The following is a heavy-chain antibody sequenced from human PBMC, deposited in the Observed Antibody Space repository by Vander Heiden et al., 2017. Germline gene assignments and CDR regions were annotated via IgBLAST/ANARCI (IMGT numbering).Heavy chain of an antibody. D-gene: IGHD6-19*01. CDR2: IYPGDSDT. V-gene: IGHV5-51*03. J-gene: IGHJ6*02. Sequence: EVQLVQSGPEEKRPGESLTISCKGSGYRFTSYWIGWVRQMPGKGRECMWSIYPGDSDTRYSHAFKGLVTISADKSIRTAYLQWSNLQPSDTAMYYGGRFMAGTYYYGMDVRGQGPTV. CDR1: GYRFTSYW. CDR3: GRFMAGTYYYGMDV.